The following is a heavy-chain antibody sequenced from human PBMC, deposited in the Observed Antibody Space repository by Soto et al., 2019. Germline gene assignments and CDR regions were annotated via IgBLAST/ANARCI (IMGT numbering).Heavy chain of an antibody. Sequence: PSETLSLTCTVSGGSINVYYWSWIRQPPGKGLEWVGYIYHSGSTYYNPSLKSRVTISVDRSKNQFSLKLSSVTAADTAVYYCARAGDSSGPVALGYWGQGTLVTVSS. CDR1: GGSINVYY. J-gene: IGHJ4*02. V-gene: IGHV4-59*12. D-gene: IGHD6-19*01. CDR2: IYHSGST. CDR3: ARAGDSSGPVALGY.